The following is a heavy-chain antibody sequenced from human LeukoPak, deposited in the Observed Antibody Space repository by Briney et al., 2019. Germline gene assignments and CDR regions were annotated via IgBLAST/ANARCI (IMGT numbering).Heavy chain of an antibody. CDR1: GGSFSGYY. CDR2: INHSGST. J-gene: IGHJ3*02. Sequence: KPSETLSLTCAVYGGSFSGYYWSWIRQPPGKGLEWIGEINHSGSTNYNPSLKSRVTISVDTSKNQFSLKLSSVTAADTAVYYCARGVLVGATWFGKRNGAFDIWGQGTMVTVSS. D-gene: IGHD1-26*01. CDR3: ARGVLVGATWFGKRNGAFDI. V-gene: IGHV4-34*01.